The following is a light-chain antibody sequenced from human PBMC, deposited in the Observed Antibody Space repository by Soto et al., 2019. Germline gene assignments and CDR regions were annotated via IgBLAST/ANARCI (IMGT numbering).Light chain of an antibody. V-gene: IGLV2-14*01. Sequence: QSLLTQPASVSGSPVQSITISCTGTSSDVGGYNYVSWYQQHPGKAPKLMIYDVSNRPSGVSNRFSGSKSGNTASLTISGLQAEDEADYYCSSYTSSKGVFGTGTKVTVL. J-gene: IGLJ1*01. CDR1: SSDVGGYNY. CDR3: SSYTSSKGV. CDR2: DVS.